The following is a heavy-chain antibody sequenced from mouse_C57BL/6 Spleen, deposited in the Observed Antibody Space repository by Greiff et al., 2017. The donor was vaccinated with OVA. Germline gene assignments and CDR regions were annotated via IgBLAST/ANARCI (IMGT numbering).Heavy chain of an antibody. CDR1: GFTFSDYG. D-gene: IGHD1-1*01. Sequence: EVQGVESGGGLVKPGGSLKLSCAASGFTFSDYGMHWVRQAPEKGLEWVAYISSGSSTIYYADTVKGRFTISRDNAKNTLFLQMTSLRSEDTAMYYCASPYYYGSSPHWYFDVWGTGTTVTVSS. V-gene: IGHV5-17*01. CDR2: ISSGSSTI. CDR3: ASPYYYGSSPHWYFDV. J-gene: IGHJ1*03.